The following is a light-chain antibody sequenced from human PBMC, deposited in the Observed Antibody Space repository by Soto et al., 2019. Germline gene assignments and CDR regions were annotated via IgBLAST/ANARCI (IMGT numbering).Light chain of an antibody. CDR1: FSNIGSNY. V-gene: IGLV1-47*01. J-gene: IGLJ3*02. Sequence: QSVLTQPPSASGTPGQRVSISCSGSFSNIGSNYVFWYQQLPGTAPKLLIYRNNQWPSGVPDRFSGSKSGTSASLAISELRSEDEADYYCAAWDDSLSGVFGGGTKLTVL. CDR2: RNN. CDR3: AAWDDSLSGV.